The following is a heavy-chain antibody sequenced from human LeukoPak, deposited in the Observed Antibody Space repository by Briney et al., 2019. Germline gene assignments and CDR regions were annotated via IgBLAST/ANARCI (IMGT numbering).Heavy chain of an antibody. Sequence: KASETLSLTCTVSGGSISSDDCYWSWIRQPPGKGLEWIGYIYYSGSTYYNPSLKSRVTISVDTSKNQFSLKLSSVTAADTAVYYCARVHYGSGSLYYYYYYMDVWGKGTTVTVSS. CDR3: ARVHYGSGSLYYYYYYMDV. V-gene: IGHV4-30-4*08. J-gene: IGHJ6*03. CDR2: IYYSGST. CDR1: GGSISSDDCY. D-gene: IGHD3-10*01.